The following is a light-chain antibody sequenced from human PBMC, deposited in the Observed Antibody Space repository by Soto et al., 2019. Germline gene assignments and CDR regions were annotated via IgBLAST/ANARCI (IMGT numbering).Light chain of an antibody. CDR3: SSYAGSYTYV. CDR2: AVT. V-gene: IGLV2-14*01. Sequence: QSVLTQPASVSGSPGQSITISCTGTSSDVGGYNYVSWYQQHPGKAPKLMIYAVTDRPSGVSSRFSGSKSGNTASLTISGLQAEDEADYYCSSYAGSYTYVFGAGTKVTVL. J-gene: IGLJ1*01. CDR1: SSDVGGYNY.